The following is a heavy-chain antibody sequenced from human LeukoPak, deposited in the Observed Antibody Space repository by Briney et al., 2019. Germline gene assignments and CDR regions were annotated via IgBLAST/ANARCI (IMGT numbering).Heavy chain of an antibody. CDR2: ISGSGGST. CDR1: GFTFSSYA. CDR3: ARVARVRGVTSENDP. J-gene: IGHJ5*02. Sequence: AGGSLRLSCAASGFTFSSYAMSWVRQAPGKGLEWVSGISGSGGSTYYADSVKGRFTISRDNSKNTLYLQMNSLRAEDTAVYYCARVARVRGVTSENDPWGQGTLVTVSS. V-gene: IGHV3-23*01. D-gene: IGHD3-10*01.